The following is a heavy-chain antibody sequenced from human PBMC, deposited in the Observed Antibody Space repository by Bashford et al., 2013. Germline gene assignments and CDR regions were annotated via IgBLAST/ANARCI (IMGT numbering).Heavy chain of an antibody. J-gene: IGHJ3*01. V-gene: IGHV4-30-2*06. CDR2: LHERGSA. D-gene: IGHD3-22*01. CDR1: GGSVVGGGYS. CDR3: ARGEIGTYYFDSTGYWGQALDV. Sequence: SETLSLTCAVSGGSVVGGGYSWNWLRQSPERGLEWIGYLHERGSAYYNPSLKGRVTLSIDTFNNQFSLRMTSLTAADTAVYYCARGEIGTYYFDSTGYWGQALDVWGQGTKVTVSS.